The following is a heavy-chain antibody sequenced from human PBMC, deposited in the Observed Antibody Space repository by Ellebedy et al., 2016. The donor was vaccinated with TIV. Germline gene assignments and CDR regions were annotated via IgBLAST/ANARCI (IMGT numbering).Heavy chain of an antibody. CDR1: GGSFSGYY. CDR2: IYYSGST. D-gene: IGHD4-17*01. V-gene: IGHV4-39*01. J-gene: IGHJ5*02. Sequence: MPSETLSLTCAVYGGSFSGYYWGWIRQPPGKGLEWIGSIYYSGSTYYNPSLKSRVTISVDTSKNQFSLKLSSVTAADTAVYYCANGYYGDYENNWFDPWGQGTLVTVSS. CDR3: ANGYYGDYENNWFDP.